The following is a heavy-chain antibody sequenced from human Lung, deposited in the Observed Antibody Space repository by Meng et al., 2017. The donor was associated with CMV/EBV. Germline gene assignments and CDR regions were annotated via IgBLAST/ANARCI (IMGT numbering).Heavy chain of an antibody. V-gene: IGHV1-2*02. CDR2: INPISGDT. D-gene: IGHD4-17*01. CDR3: AREQNYGDFYYYYYGLDV. J-gene: IGHJ6*02. Sequence: SVXVSXXASGYTFTDYYIHWVRQAPGQGLEWMGWINPISGDTNFAQKFPGRVTLTRDTSINTAYMELSGLKSDDTAVYYCAREQNYGDFYYYYYGLDVWGQWTTVTVSS. CDR1: GYTFTDYY.